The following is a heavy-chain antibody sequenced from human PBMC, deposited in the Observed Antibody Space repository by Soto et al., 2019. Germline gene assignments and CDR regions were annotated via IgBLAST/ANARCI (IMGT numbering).Heavy chain of an antibody. CDR1: GGSISSYY. Sequence: SETLSLTCTVPGGSISSYYWSWIRQPPGKGLEWIGYIYYSGSTNYNPSLKSRVTISVDTSKNQFSLKLSSVTAADTAVYYCARRYGGNFDFWGQGTLVTVSS. V-gene: IGHV4-59*01. CDR3: ARRYGGNFDF. D-gene: IGHD1-26*01. J-gene: IGHJ4*02. CDR2: IYYSGST.